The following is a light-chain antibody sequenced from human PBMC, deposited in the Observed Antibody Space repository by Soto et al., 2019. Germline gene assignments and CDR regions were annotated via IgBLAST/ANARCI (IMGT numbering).Light chain of an antibody. V-gene: IGKV3-20*01. CDR2: GAS. J-gene: IGKJ1*01. Sequence: EIVLTQSPGTLSLSPGARATVSCRASQSFTSGYLSWYQQKPGQAPRLLIYGASRRAPGVPDRFSGSESETDFTLTISGLEPEDFAVYFCQQYDTSPRTFGQGTKVEIK. CDR3: QQYDTSPRT. CDR1: QSFTSGY.